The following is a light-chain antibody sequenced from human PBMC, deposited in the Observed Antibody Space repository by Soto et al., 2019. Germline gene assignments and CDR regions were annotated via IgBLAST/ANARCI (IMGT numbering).Light chain of an antibody. V-gene: IGLV2-14*01. CDR2: EVS. J-gene: IGLJ1*01. Sequence: QSVRTQPASVSGSPGQSITISGTGTSSDVGGYNYVSWYQQHPGKAPKLMIYEVSNRPSGVSNRFSGSKSGNTASLTISGLQAEDEADYYCSSYTSSSTLYVFGTGTKVTVL. CDR3: SSYTSSSTLYV. CDR1: SSDVGGYNY.